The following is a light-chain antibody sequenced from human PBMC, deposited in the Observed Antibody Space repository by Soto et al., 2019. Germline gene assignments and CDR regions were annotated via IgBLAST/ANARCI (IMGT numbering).Light chain of an antibody. J-gene: IGKJ2*01. CDR2: DAS. CDR1: QSVSSSY. V-gene: IGKV3D-20*01. Sequence: EIVLTQSPATLSLSPGERATLSCGASQSVSSSYLAWYQQKPGLAPRLLIYDASSRATGTPDRFSGSGSGTDFTLTISRLEPEDFAVYYCQQYGSSPPTFGQGTKLEIK. CDR3: QQYGSSPPT.